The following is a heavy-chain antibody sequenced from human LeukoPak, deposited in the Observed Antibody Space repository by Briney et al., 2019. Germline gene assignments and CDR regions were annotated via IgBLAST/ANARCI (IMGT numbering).Heavy chain of an antibody. CDR1: GGSVSTYY. D-gene: IGHD5-18*01. V-gene: IGHV4-59*02. Sequence: SETLSLTCTVSGGSVSTYYWSWIRQPPGKGLEWIGYKYNSGSTNYNTSLKSRVTISVDTPKNQFPLKLSSVTAADTAVYYCARDRGGYTYNHDYWGQGTLVTVSS. CDR2: KYNSGST. J-gene: IGHJ4*02. CDR3: ARDRGGYTYNHDY.